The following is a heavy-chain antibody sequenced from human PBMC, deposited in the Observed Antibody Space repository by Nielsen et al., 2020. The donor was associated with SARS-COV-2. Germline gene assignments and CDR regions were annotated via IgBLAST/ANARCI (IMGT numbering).Heavy chain of an antibody. V-gene: IGHV4-61*08. D-gene: IGHD3-9*01. CDR2: IYYSGST. Sequence: SETLSLTCTVSGGSISSGGYYWSWIRQHPGKGLEWIGYIYYSGSTNYNPSLKSRVTISVDTSKNQFSLKLSSVTAADTAVYYCARARKYYDILTGYYYYYGMDVWGQGTTVTVSS. J-gene: IGHJ6*02. CDR1: GGSISSGGYY. CDR3: ARARKYYDILTGYYYYYGMDV.